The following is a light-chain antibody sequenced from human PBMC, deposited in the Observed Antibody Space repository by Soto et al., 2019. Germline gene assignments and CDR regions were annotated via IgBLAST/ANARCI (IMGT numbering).Light chain of an antibody. J-gene: IGLJ1*01. V-gene: IGLV2-14*03. CDR1: SSDVGGYNY. CDR2: DVS. Sequence: QSALTQSASVSGSPGQSITISCTGTSSDVGGYNYVSWYQHHPGKAPQLMIYDVSKRPSGVSHRFSGSKSGNTASLTISGLQAEDEADYYCSSYTSSTFYVFGTGTKLTVL. CDR3: SSYTSSTFYV.